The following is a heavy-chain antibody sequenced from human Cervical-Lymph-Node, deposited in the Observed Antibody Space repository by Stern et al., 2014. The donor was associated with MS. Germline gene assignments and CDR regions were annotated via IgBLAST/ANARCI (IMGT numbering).Heavy chain of an antibody. CDR2: ISGDSGYT. D-gene: IGHD1-26*01. CDR3: ARTLANSGSYYYLDS. V-gene: IGHV3-11*03. J-gene: IGHJ4*02. CDR1: GFTFSDSF. Sequence: VQLLESGGGLVKPGRSLTLSCEASGFTFSDSFMTWVRQAPGQGLEWVSSISGDSGYTNYAGPVRGRFTISRDNARTSLFLRMTGLRADDTALYFCARTLANSGSYYYLDSWGQGSLVTVS.